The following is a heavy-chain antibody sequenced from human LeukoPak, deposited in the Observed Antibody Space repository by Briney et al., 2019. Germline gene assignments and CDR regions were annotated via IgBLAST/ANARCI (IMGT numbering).Heavy chain of an antibody. D-gene: IGHD1-14*01. CDR3: AKASRWWPAGEPHFDY. V-gene: IGHV3-23*01. CDR1: GFTFSSYG. CDR2: ISGSGGST. J-gene: IGHJ4*02. Sequence: PGGSLRLSCAASGFTFSSYGMSWVRQAPGKGLEWVSAISGSGGSTYYADSVKGRFTISRDNSKNTLYLQMNSLRAEDTAVYYCAKASRWWPAGEPHFDYWGQGTLVTVSS.